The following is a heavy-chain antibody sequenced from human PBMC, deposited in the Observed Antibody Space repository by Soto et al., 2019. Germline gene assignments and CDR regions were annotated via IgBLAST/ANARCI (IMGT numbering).Heavy chain of an antibody. CDR2: IIPIFGTA. J-gene: IGHJ6*02. Sequence: SVKVSCKASGGTFSSYAISWVRQAPGQGLEWMGGIIPIFGTANYAQKFQGRVTITADESTSTAYMELSSLRSEDTAVYYCARESYYDFWSGYYTPSRYYGMDVWGQGTTVTVSS. V-gene: IGHV1-69*13. CDR3: ARESYYDFWSGYYTPSRYYGMDV. D-gene: IGHD3-3*01. CDR1: GGTFSSYA.